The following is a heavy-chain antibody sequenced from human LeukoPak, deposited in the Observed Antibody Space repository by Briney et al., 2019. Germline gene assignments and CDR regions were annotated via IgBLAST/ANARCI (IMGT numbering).Heavy chain of an antibody. CDR3: ATSSTYSNHYYYYYMDV. D-gene: IGHD4-11*01. CDR2: FDPEDGET. J-gene: IGHJ6*03. Sequence: ASVKVSCTVSGYTLTELSMHWVRQAPGKGLEWMGGFDPEDGETIYAQKFQGRVTMTEDTSTDTAYMELSSLRSEDTAVYYCATSSTYSNHYYYYYMDVWGKGTTVTVAS. V-gene: IGHV1-24*01. CDR1: GYTLTELS.